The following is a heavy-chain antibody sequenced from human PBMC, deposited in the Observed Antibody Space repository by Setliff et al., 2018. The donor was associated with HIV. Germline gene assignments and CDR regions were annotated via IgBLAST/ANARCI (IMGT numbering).Heavy chain of an antibody. J-gene: IGHJ6*02. CDR1: GYSFTNHY. CDR3: ARDHCSSSGCYEYSYYGMDV. Sequence: ASVKVSCKSSGYSFTNHYMHWVRQAPGQGLEWMGVINPTGGSTRNTQKFQGRVAMTRDTSTSTVYMELSSLRSEDTAVYYCARDHCSSSGCYEYSYYGMDVWGQGTTVTVSS. V-gene: IGHV1-46*01. D-gene: IGHD2-2*01. CDR2: INPTGGST.